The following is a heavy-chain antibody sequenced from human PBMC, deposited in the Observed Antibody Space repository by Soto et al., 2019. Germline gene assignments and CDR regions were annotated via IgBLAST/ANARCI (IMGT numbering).Heavy chain of an antibody. Sequence: EVQLLESGGGLVQPGGSLRLSCAASGFTFSSYAMSWVRQAPGKGLEWVSAISGSGGSTYYADSVKGRFTISRDNSKNTLYLQMNSLRAEDTDVYYCAKSYDYIWGSYRYTADDAFDIWGQGTMVTVSS. CDR1: GFTFSSYA. CDR3: AKSYDYIWGSYRYTADDAFDI. V-gene: IGHV3-23*01. J-gene: IGHJ3*02. CDR2: ISGSGGST. D-gene: IGHD3-16*02.